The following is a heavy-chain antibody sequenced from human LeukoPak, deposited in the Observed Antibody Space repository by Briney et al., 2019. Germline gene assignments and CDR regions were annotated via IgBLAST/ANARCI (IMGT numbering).Heavy chain of an antibody. CDR2: ISAYNGKT. Sequence: ASVKVSCTASGYTFTNYAITWVRQAPGQGLEWMGWISAYNGKTSYAQKLQGRVTMTTDSSTSTAYMELGNLRSDDSAVYYCARGGGNYGGWFDPWGQGTLVTVSS. D-gene: IGHD4-23*01. V-gene: IGHV1-18*01. J-gene: IGHJ5*02. CDR1: GYTFTNYA. CDR3: ARGGGNYGGWFDP.